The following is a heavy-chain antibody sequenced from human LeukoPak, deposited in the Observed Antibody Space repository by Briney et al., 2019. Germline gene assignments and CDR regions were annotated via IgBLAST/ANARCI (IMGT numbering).Heavy chain of an antibody. CDR1: GGTFSNYG. J-gene: IGHJ6*03. CDR2: IIPIFGRA. CDR3: ASGVYSNYGDYYYYYYMDI. D-gene: IGHD4-11*01. Sequence: SVKVSCKASGGTFSNYGISWVRQAPGQGLEWMGGIIPIFGRANYAQKSQGRGTFTADKSTRTAYMELSSLRSEDTAVYYCASGVYSNYGDYYYYYYMDIWGKGTTVTVSS. V-gene: IGHV1-69*06.